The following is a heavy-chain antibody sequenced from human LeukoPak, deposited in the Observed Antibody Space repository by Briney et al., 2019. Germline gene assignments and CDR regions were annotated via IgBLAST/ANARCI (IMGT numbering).Heavy chain of an antibody. CDR3: AKVGSEYYYDSSGPYGMDV. J-gene: IGHJ6*02. CDR1: GFTFDDYA. Sequence: GRSLRRSCAASGFTFDDYAMHWVRQAPGKGLEWVSGISWNSGSIGYVDSVKGRFTISRDNAKNSLYLQMNSLRAEDTALYYCAKVGSEYYYDSSGPYGMDVWGQGTTVTVSS. V-gene: IGHV3-9*01. D-gene: IGHD3-22*01. CDR2: ISWNSGSI.